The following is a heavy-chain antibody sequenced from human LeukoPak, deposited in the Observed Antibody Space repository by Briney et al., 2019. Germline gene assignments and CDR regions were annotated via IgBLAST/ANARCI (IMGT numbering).Heavy chain of an antibody. V-gene: IGHV4-34*01. CDR1: GGSFSGYY. J-gene: IGHJ4*02. CDR2: INHSGST. CDR3: ARCRTAVAAPFDY. Sequence: SETLSLTCAVYGGSFSGYYWSWIRQPPGEGLEWIGEINHSGSTNYNPSLKSRVTISVDTSKNQFSLKLSSVTAADTAVYYCARCRTAVAAPFDYWGQGTLVTVSS. D-gene: IGHD6-19*01.